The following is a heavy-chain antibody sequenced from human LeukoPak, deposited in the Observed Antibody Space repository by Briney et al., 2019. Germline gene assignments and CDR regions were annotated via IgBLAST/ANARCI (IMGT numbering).Heavy chain of an antibody. CDR2: IYYSGST. CDR1: GGSISSYY. J-gene: IGHJ6*03. CDR3: AREDIVVVPAAQNYYYYYHMDV. Sequence: PSETLSLTCTVSGGSISSYYWSWIRQPPGKGLEWIGYIYYSGSTNYNPSLKSRVTMSVDTSKNQFSLKLSSVTAADTAVYYCAREDIVVVPAAQNYYYYYHMDVWGKGTTVTVSS. V-gene: IGHV4-59*12. D-gene: IGHD2-2*01.